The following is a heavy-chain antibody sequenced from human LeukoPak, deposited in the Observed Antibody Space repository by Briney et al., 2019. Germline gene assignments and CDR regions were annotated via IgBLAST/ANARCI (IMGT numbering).Heavy chain of an antibody. V-gene: IGHV3-7*02. CDR1: GFTFSNYW. D-gene: IGHD1-14*01. Sequence: GGSLRLSCVAPGFTFSNYWMSWVRQAPGKGLEWVANIKEDGSQKYYVDSVKGRFTISRDNAKNSLYLQMNSLRAEDTAVYYCARNPEYYFDYWGQGTLVTVSS. CDR3: ARNPEYYFDY. J-gene: IGHJ4*02. CDR2: IKEDGSQK.